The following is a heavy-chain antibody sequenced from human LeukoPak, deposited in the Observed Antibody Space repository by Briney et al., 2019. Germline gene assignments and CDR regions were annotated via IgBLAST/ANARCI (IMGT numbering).Heavy chain of an antibody. V-gene: IGHV3-7*01. J-gene: IGHJ4*02. Sequence: GGSLRLSCAASGFTFSDHWMSWVRQAPGKGLEWVANINEDGSDKYYVDSVKGRFTISRDNVKNSLYLQMNSLRAEDTAVYYCARGNVAVSRDYWGQGALATVSS. CDR1: GFTFSDHW. D-gene: IGHD2-15*01. CDR2: INEDGSDK. CDR3: ARGNVAVSRDY.